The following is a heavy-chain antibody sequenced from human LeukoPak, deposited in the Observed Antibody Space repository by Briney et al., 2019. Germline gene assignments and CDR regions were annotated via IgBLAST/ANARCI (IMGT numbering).Heavy chain of an antibody. CDR1: GFTFSNAW. V-gene: IGHV3-23*01. J-gene: IGHJ4*02. CDR3: AKARGRADGKFDY. Sequence: GGSLSLSCAASGFTFSNAWMSWVRQAPGKGLEWVSAISGRGGSTYYADSVKGRFTISRDNSKNTLYLQMNSLRAEDTAVYYCAKARGRADGKFDYWGQGTLVTVSS. CDR2: ISGRGGST.